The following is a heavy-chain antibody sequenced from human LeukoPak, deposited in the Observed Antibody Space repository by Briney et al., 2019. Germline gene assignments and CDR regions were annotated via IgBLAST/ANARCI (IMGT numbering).Heavy chain of an antibody. V-gene: IGHV3-48*03. CDR1: GFTFSSYE. D-gene: IGHD3-16*02. CDR3: ASRGGVIVPTVDY. J-gene: IGHJ4*02. Sequence: GSLRLSCAASGFTFSSYEMNWVRQAPGKGLEWVSYISSSGSTIYYADSVKGRFTISRDNAKNSLYLQMNSLRAEDTAVYYCASRGGVIVPTVDYWGQGTLVTVPS. CDR2: ISSSGSTI.